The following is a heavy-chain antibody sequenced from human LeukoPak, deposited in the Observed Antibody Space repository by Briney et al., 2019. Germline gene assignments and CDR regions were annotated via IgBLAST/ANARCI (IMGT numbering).Heavy chain of an antibody. D-gene: IGHD6-19*01. J-gene: IGHJ5*02. CDR2: IYYSGST. V-gene: IGHV4-59*01. CDR3: ASSKTNGDSSGWYAWFDP. CDR1: GGSISSYY. Sequence: PSETLSLTCTVSGGSISSYYWSWIRQPPGKGLEWIGYIYYSGSTNYNPSLKSRVTISVDTSKNQFSLKLSSVTAADTAVYYCASSKTNGDSSGWYAWFDPWGQGTLVTVSS.